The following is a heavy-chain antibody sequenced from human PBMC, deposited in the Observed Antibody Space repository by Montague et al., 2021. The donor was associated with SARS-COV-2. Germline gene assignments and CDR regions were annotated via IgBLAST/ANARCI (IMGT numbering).Heavy chain of an antibody. CDR2: IDWXDDK. CDR3: AREIAAAGPALDY. V-gene: IGHV2-70*11. J-gene: IGHJ4*02. CDR1: GFSLSTSGMC. D-gene: IGHD6-13*01. Sequence: PALVKPTQTLTLTCTFSGFSLSTSGMCVSWIRQPPGKALEWLACIDWXDDKYYSTPLKTRLTISKDTSKNQVVLTMTNMDPVDTATYYCAREIAAAGPALDYWGQGTLVTVSS.